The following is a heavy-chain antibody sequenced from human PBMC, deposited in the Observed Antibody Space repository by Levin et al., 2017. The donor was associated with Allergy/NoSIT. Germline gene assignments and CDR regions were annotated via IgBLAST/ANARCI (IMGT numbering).Heavy chain of an antibody. V-gene: IGHV3-9*01. CDR3: AKASSATRTGAGTYYLDY. Sequence: HAGGSLRLSCATSGFTFSDYAMHWVRQVPGRGLEWVSAISWNSGSVAYADSVKGRFTISRDNAGNSLYLQMNSLRAEDTAFYYCAKASSATRTGAGTYYLDYWGQGTLVTVSS. CDR2: ISWNSGSV. D-gene: IGHD1-1*01. CDR1: GFTFSDYA. J-gene: IGHJ4*02.